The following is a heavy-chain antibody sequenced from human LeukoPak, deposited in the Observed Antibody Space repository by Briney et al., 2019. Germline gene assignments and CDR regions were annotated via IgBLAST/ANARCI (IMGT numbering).Heavy chain of an antibody. D-gene: IGHD3-22*01. V-gene: IGHV3-53*01. CDR1: GFTVSSYH. CDR2: IHSGGTT. Sequence: PGGSLRLSCAASGFTVSSYHLTWVRQAPGKGLEWVSTIHSGGTTYYAGSVKGRFTISRDSSKNTLYLQMNSLRAEDTAVYYCVNYHDSRGLTGGAFDIWGQGTKVTVSS. J-gene: IGHJ3*02. CDR3: VNYHDSRGLTGGAFDI.